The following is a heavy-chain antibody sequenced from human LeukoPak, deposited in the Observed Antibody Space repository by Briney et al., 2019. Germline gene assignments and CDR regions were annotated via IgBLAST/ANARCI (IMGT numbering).Heavy chain of an antibody. CDR3: AKAVGSSSSGNRGPDY. V-gene: IGHV3-23*01. J-gene: IGHJ4*02. CDR2: LSAGGGST. D-gene: IGHD6-6*01. CDR1: GFIFSSYT. Sequence: PGGSLRLSCAASGFIFSSYTMTWVRQAPGKGLEWVSALSAGGGSTYYADSVKGRFTVSRDNSRNTLFLQMNSLRAEDTAVYYCAKAVGSSSSGNRGPDYWGQGTLVTVSS.